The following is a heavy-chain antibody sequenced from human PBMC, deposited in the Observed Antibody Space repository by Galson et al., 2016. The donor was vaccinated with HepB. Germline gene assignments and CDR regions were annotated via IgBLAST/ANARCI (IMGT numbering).Heavy chain of an antibody. D-gene: IGHD3-16*01. CDR1: GVALSSYV. CDR2: IVPLQNTP. Sequence: SVKVSCKATGVALSSYVTTWVRQAPGQGLEWMGGIVPLQNTPTYVQQFQGRGTIRADESTRTAYMELRSLRSEDTAVYYCARSATSIRLSDFYYTMDVWGLGTPVIVSS. J-gene: IGHJ6*02. CDR3: ARSATSIRLSDFYYTMDV. V-gene: IGHV1-69*13.